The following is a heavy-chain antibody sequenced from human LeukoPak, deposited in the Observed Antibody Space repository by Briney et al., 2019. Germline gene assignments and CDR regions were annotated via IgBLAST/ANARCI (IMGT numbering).Heavy chain of an antibody. Sequence: PGGSLRLSCAASGFTFSSYSMNWVRQAPGKGLEWVSYISSSSSTIYYADSVKGRFTISRDNAKNSLYLQMNSLRAEDTAVYYCARVDSGGYDWDWFDPWGQGTLVTVSS. CDR2: ISSSSSTI. V-gene: IGHV3-48*04. J-gene: IGHJ5*02. CDR1: GFTFSSYS. D-gene: IGHD5-12*01. CDR3: ARVDSGGYDWDWFDP.